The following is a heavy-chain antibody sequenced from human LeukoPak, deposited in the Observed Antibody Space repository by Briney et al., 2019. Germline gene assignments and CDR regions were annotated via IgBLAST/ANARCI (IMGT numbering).Heavy chain of an antibody. CDR2: IRQDANVK. CDR3: ARWAVDSGVYYIAS. Sequence: GGSLRLSCAASGFTVSSSYMSWVRQAPGKGLQWVASIRQDANVKYYVDSVRGRFTISRDNAENSLHLQMNSLRAEDTAVYYCARWAVDSGVYYIASWGQGSLVTVSS. J-gene: IGHJ4*02. CDR1: GFTVSSSY. V-gene: IGHV3-7*01. D-gene: IGHD3-10*01.